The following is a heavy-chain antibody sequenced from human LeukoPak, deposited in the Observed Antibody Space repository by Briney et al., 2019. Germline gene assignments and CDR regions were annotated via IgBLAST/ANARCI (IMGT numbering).Heavy chain of an antibody. Sequence: SEALSLTCTVSGGSISSYYWSWIRQPPGKGLEWIGYIYYSGSTSYNPSLKSRVTISVDTSKNQFSLKLSSVTAADTAVYYCARGIGPDYWGQGTLVTVSS. CDR2: IYYSGST. CDR3: ARGIGPDY. J-gene: IGHJ4*02. V-gene: IGHV4-59*01. CDR1: GGSISSYY. D-gene: IGHD2-21*01.